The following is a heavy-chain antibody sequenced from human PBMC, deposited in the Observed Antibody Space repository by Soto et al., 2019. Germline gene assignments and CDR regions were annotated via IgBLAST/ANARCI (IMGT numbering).Heavy chain of an antibody. CDR3: ARGDSHSSGYLIVGVLTQ. D-gene: IGHD3-22*01. Sequence: QVQLQESGPGLVTPSETLSLTCTVSGGSISTNYWSWIRQPPGKGLEWIGYIYNSGSSNYNPSLKSRVTISVDTSKNHFSLQLASVTAADTAVYYCARGDSHSSGYLIVGVLTQWGQGTLVTVSS. CDR2: IYNSGSS. V-gene: IGHV4-59*01. CDR1: GGSISTNY. J-gene: IGHJ4*02.